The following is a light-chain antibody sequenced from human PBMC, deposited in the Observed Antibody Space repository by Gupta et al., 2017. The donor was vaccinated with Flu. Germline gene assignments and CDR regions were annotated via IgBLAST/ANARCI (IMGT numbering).Light chain of an antibody. CDR3: QTWGTCIYVV. J-gene: IGLJ2*01. CDR2: LNSDGSH. V-gene: IGLV4-69*01. Sequence: HLVLTQSPSASASLGASVKLTCTRSRGHSSYAIAWHEQQPEKRPRYLMKLNSDGSHSKGDGIPDRFSASSSGAERYLTIASLQSEDEADYYGQTWGTCIYVVFGGGTKLTVL. CDR1: RGHSSYA.